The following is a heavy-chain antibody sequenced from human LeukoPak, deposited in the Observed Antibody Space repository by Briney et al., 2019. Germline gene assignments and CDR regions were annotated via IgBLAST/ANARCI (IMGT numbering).Heavy chain of an antibody. J-gene: IGHJ4*02. V-gene: IGHV1-2*06. CDR3: AITMVRGTMDY. D-gene: IGHD3-10*01. CDR1: GYTFTGYY. Sequence: GASVKVSCKASGYTFTGYYMHWVRQAPGQGLEWMGRINPNSGSTNYAQKFQGRVTMTRDTSISTAYMELSRLRSDDTAVYYCAITMVRGTMDYWGQGTLVTVSS. CDR2: INPNSGST.